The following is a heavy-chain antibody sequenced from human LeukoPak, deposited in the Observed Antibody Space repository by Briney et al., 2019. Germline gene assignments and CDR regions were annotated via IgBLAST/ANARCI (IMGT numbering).Heavy chain of an antibody. V-gene: IGHV4-59*08. J-gene: IGHJ4*02. CDR2: IYYSGST. CDR1: GGSISSYY. D-gene: IGHD3-10*01. CDR3: ARHRGPRPPSV. Sequence: SETLSLTCTVSGGSISSYYWSWIRQPPGKGLEWIGHIYYSGSTNYNPSLKSRITISVDTSKNQFSLRLSSVTAADTAMYYCARHRGPRPPSVWGQGTLVTVSS.